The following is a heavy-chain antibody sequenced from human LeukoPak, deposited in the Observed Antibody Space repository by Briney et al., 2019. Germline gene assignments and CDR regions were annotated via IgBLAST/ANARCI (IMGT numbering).Heavy chain of an antibody. J-gene: IGHJ4*02. Sequence: ASAKVSCKASGYTFTNYGISWVRQAPGQGLEWLGWMSVYNGNTNYAQKVQARVTMTTDTSASTAYMELRSLRSDDTAVYYCARNVSAPSDHAGYFDYWGQGTLVTVSS. D-gene: IGHD1-14*01. CDR3: ARNVSAPSDHAGYFDY. CDR1: GYTFTNYG. V-gene: IGHV1-18*01. CDR2: MSVYNGNT.